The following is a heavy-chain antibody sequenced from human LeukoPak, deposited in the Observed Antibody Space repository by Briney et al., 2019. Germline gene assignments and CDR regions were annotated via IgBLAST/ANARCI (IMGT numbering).Heavy chain of an antibody. D-gene: IGHD7-27*01. CDR1: GGTFSSYA. CDR3: ARDRLGIGKDY. V-gene: IGHV1-69*04. J-gene: IGHJ4*02. CDR2: IIPILGIA. Sequence: ASVKVSCKASGGTFSSYAISWVRQAPGQGLEWMGRIIPILGIANYAQKFQGRVTIIADKSTSTAYMELSSLRSEDTAVYYCARDRLGIGKDYWGQGTLVTVSS.